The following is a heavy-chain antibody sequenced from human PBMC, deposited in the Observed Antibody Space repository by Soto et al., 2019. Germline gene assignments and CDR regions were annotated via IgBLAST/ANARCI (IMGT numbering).Heavy chain of an antibody. J-gene: IGHJ4*02. V-gene: IGHV3-23*01. CDR1: GFTFSNYA. Sequence: EVQLLESGGGLAQPGASLRLSCAASGFTFSNYAMSWVRQAPGKGLEWVSSITGSGDYTYYADSVKGRFTISRDNSKNTLYLQMNSLRAGDTAVYYCAKALSSGSTDFDYWGQGTLVTVSS. D-gene: IGHD6-19*01. CDR2: ITGSGDYT. CDR3: AKALSSGSTDFDY.